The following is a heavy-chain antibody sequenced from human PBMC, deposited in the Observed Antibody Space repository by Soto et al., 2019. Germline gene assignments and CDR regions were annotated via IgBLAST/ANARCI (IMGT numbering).Heavy chain of an antibody. CDR1: GYTFTSYG. Sequence: ASVKVSCKASGYTFTSYGISWVRQAPGQGLEWMGWISAYNGNTNYAQKLQGRVTMTTDTSTSTAYMELRSLRSDDTAVYYCARGEYSRGYFDWLLTPYFDYWGQGTLVTVSS. D-gene: IGHD3-9*01. V-gene: IGHV1-18*04. J-gene: IGHJ4*02. CDR2: ISAYNGNT. CDR3: ARGEYSRGYFDWLLTPYFDY.